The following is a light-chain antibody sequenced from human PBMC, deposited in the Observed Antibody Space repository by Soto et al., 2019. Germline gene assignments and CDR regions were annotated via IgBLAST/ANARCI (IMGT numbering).Light chain of an antibody. CDR3: QQYDNLQRST. CDR1: QDISNY. CDR2: DAS. Sequence: DIQMTQAPSSLSASVVDRVTITCXASQDISNYLNWYQQKPGKAPKLLIYDASNLETGVPSRFSGSGSGTDFTFTISSLQPEDIATYYCQQYDNLQRSTFGPGTKVDIK. V-gene: IGKV1-33*01. J-gene: IGKJ3*01.